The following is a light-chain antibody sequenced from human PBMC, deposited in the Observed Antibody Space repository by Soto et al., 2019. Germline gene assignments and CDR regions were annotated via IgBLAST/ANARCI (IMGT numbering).Light chain of an antibody. CDR3: ASYAGGKNFYV. CDR2: EVT. J-gene: IGLJ1*01. V-gene: IGLV2-8*01. CDR1: SSDVGGYDY. Sequence: QSALTQPPSASGSPGQTVTISCTGTSSDVGGYDYVSWYQQHPGEAPKLIIYEVTKRPSGVPDRFSGSKSGNTASLTVSGLQAEDEAHYHCASYAGGKNFYVFGTGTQLTVL.